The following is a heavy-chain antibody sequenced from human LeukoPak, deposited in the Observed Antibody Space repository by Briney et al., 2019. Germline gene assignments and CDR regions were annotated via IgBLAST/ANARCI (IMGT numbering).Heavy chain of an antibody. CDR2: IYHSGST. V-gene: IGHV4-30-2*01. D-gene: IGHD6-13*01. CDR3: ARGIYSSSWYEGANLDY. J-gene: IGHJ4*02. Sequence: PSQTLSLTCTVSGGSISSGGYYWSWIRQPPGKGLEWIGYIYHSGSTYYNPSLKSRVTISVDRSKNQFSLKLSSVTAADTAVYYCARGIYSSSWYEGANLDYWGQGTLVTVSS. CDR1: GGSISSGGYY.